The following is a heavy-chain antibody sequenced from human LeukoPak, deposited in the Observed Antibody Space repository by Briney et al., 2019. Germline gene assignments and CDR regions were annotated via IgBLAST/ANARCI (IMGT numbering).Heavy chain of an antibody. CDR3: AKGAGITMVRESPHFVDY. D-gene: IGHD3-10*01. Sequence: GGSLRLSCVASGFTVNNNYMNSVRQGPGKVLEWVSVISSDGSTYYADSGTGRFTIARDNSKNTLYLQMNSLRAEDTAVYYCAKGAGITMVRESPHFVDYWGQGTLVTVSS. V-gene: IGHV3-53*01. CDR2: ISSDGST. J-gene: IGHJ4*02. CDR1: GFTVNNNY.